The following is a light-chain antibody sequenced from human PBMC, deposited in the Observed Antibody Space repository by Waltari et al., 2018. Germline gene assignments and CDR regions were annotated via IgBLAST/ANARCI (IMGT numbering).Light chain of an antibody. J-gene: IGKJ1*01. CDR3: QQHGETHTWT. V-gene: IGKV3-20*01. Sequence: EIVLTQSPDTLSLSPGERATLSCRASQSVSSSYLAWYQQKPGQAPRLLIYSASSRATGIPDRFSGGGSGTDFTLTISRLEPEDFAVYYCQQHGETHTWTFGQGTKVDMK. CDR2: SAS. CDR1: QSVSSSY.